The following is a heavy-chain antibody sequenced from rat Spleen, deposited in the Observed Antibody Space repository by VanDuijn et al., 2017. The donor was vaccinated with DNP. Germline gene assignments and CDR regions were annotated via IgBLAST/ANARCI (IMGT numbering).Heavy chain of an antibody. CDR2: IWSGGST. D-gene: IGHD1-6*01. Sequence: QVQLKESEPDLVQPSQTLSLTCTVSGFSLTSYHVHWVRQPPGKGLEWIGAIWSGGSTDYNPALKSRLSISRNTSKGQVFLKMDSLQTEDTAMYFCARLGVYYGLLGDFDYWGQGVMVTVSS. CDR3: ARLGVYYGLLGDFDY. J-gene: IGHJ2*01. CDR1: GFSLTSYH. V-gene: IGHV2-27*01.